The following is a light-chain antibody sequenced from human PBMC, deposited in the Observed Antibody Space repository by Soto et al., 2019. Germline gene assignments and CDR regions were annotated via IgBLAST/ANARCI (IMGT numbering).Light chain of an antibody. CDR1: SSDIGSYNL. CDR2: AVS. J-gene: IGLJ3*02. V-gene: IGLV2-23*02. CDR3: CSYAGSSTLL. Sequence: QSALTQPASVSGSPGQSITVSCTGTSSDIGSYNLVSWYQHHPGKAPKLMIYAVSKRPSGVSSRFSGSKSGNTASLTISGLQAYDEADYFCCSYAGSSTLLFGGGTQLTVL.